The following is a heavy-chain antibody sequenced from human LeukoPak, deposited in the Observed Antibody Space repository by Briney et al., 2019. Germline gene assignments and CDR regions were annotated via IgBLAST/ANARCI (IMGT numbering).Heavy chain of an antibody. V-gene: IGHV3-30*18. J-gene: IGHJ4*02. Sequence: GGSLRLSCAASGFTFSSYGMHWVRQAPGKGLEWVAVISYDGSNKYYANFVKGRLTISRDNSKNTLYLQMNSLRAEDTAVYYCAKDKVGATTLLDYWGQGTLVTVSS. CDR3: AKDKVGATTLLDY. CDR1: GFTFSSYG. CDR2: ISYDGSNK. D-gene: IGHD1-26*01.